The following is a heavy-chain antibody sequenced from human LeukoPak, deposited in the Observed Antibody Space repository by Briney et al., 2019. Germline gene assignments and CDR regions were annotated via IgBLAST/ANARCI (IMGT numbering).Heavy chain of an antibody. V-gene: IGHV3-30-3*01. CDR3: ASLYYHDNSGYYRPPYYYYDMDV. D-gene: IGHD3-22*01. J-gene: IGHJ6*02. CDR2: ISYDGSNE. Sequence: GGSLRLSCAASGFTFSRYAMHWVRQAPGKGLEWVAVISYDGSNEYYVDSVKGRFTISRDNSKNTLYLEMNSLSTEDTAVYYCASLYYHDNSGYYRPPYYYYDMDVWGQGTTVTVSS. CDR1: GFTFSRYA.